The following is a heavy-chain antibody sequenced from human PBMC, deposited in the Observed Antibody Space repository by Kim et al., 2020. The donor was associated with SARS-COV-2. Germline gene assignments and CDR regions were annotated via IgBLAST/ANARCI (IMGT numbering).Heavy chain of an antibody. CDR3: AHENIAARYGFDY. D-gene: IGHD6-6*01. V-gene: IGHV2-5*01. Sequence: YSHSLKSRLTITKDTSKNQVVLKMTNMDPVATATYYCAHENIAARYGFDYWGQGALVTVSS. J-gene: IGHJ4*02.